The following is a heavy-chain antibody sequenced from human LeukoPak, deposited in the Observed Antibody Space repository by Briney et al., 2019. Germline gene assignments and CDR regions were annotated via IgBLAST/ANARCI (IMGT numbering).Heavy chain of an antibody. D-gene: IGHD4-23*01. CDR1: GFTFSSYG. CDR2: IRYDGSNK. V-gene: IGHV3-30*02. J-gene: IGHJ3*02. CDR3: ARALGYGGNSGQDAFDI. Sequence: GGSLRLSCAASGFTFSSYGMHWVRQAPGKGLEWVAFIRYDGSNKYYADSVKGRFTISRDNAKNSLYLQMNSLRAEDTAVYYCARALGYGGNSGQDAFDIWGQGTMVTVSS.